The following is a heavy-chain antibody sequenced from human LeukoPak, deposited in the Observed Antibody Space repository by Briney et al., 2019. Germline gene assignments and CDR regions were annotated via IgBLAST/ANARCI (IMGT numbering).Heavy chain of an antibody. CDR2: ISYDGSNK. CDR1: GFTFSSYA. J-gene: IGHJ4*02. Sequence: PGGSLRLSCAASGFTFSSYAMHWVRQAPGKGLEWVAVISYDGSNKYYADSVKGRFTISRDNSKNTLYLQMNSLRAEDTAVYYCARDGIVATIAYWGQGTLVTVSS. CDR3: ARDGIVATIAY. V-gene: IGHV3-30-3*01. D-gene: IGHD5-12*01.